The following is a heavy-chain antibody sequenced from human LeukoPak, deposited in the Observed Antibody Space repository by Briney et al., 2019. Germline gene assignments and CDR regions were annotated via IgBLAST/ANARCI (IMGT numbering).Heavy chain of an antibody. CDR1: GYTFTGYY. Sequence: ASVKVSCKASGYTFTGYYIHWLRQAPGQGLEWMGWINPDNGGTIYAESFQGRVTIARDTSISRAYMELSSLTSDDTAVYYCARAQGGARAGYYYDGLDVWGEGTTVTVSS. V-gene: IGHV1-2*02. CDR2: INPDNGGT. D-gene: IGHD3-16*01. CDR3: ARAQGGARAGYYYDGLDV. J-gene: IGHJ6*04.